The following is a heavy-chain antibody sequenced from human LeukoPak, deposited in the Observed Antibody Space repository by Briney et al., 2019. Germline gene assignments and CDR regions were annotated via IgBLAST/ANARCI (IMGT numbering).Heavy chain of an antibody. CDR1: GFTFSTYT. CDR3: AKDIARLIAAAGNWFDP. CDR2: ISDNGGRT. Sequence: PGGSLRLSCAASGFTFSTYTMAWVRQAPGGGLEWVSGISDNGGRTYYADSVKGRFAISRDDSKNTLYLQMNSLRAEDTAVYYCAKDIARLIAAAGNWFDPWGQGTLVTVSS. D-gene: IGHD6-13*01. J-gene: IGHJ5*02. V-gene: IGHV3-23*01.